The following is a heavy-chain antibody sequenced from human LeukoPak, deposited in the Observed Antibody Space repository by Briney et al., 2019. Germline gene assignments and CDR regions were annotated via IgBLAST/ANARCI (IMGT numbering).Heavy chain of an antibody. CDR3: ATGLSRLEWLWGL. CDR2: IIPIFGTA. V-gene: IGHV1-69*13. CDR1: GGTFSSYA. D-gene: IGHD3-3*01. Sequence: SVKVSCKASGGTFSSYAISWVRQAPGQGLEWMGGIIPIFGTANYAQEFQGRVTITADESTSTAYMELSSLRSEDTAVYYCATGLSRLEWLWGLWGRGTLVTVSS. J-gene: IGHJ2*01.